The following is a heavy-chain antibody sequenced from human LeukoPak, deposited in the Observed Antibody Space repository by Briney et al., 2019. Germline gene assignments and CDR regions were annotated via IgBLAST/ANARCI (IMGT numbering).Heavy chain of an antibody. CDR3: AGGYSGSYTGGWT. J-gene: IGHJ5*02. V-gene: IGHV4-59*01. CDR2: VYYTGST. Sequence: PSETLSHSCTVSGGSISSYYWSWVRQPPGKGLEWIGFVYYTGSTNYSPSLKSRVTISVDTSKNQFSLKLSSVTAADTAVYYCAGGYSGSYTGGWTWGQGTLVTVSS. CDR1: GGSISSYY. D-gene: IGHD1-26*01.